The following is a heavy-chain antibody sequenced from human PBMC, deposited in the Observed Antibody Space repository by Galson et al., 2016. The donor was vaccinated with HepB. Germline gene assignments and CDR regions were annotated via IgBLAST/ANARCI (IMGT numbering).Heavy chain of an antibody. D-gene: IGHD4-17*01. Sequence: SLRLSCAASGFTFSSYYMSWVRQAPGTGLEWVAEIKGDESAKQYVDSVKGRSTISRDNAKNSLHLQMNSLRVDDTAVDYCANHHGDQPGVGYWGQGTLATVSS. CDR2: IKGDESAK. CDR1: GFTFSSYY. J-gene: IGHJ4*02. CDR3: ANHHGDQPGVGY. V-gene: IGHV3-7*03.